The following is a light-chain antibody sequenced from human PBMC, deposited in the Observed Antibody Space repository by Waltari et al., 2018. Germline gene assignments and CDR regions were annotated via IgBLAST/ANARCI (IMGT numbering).Light chain of an antibody. CDR1: SGSLPPLSY. J-gene: IGLJ3*02. V-gene: IGLV8-61*01. CDR2: KAN. Sequence: QTVVAQEPSLSVSPGGTVTLTCALRSGSLPPLSYAPWYQQTPGQAPRTLVYKANARSSGVPDRFSGSILGNTTALTITGAQADDESDYYCALYMGSGIWVFGGGTRLTVL. CDR3: ALYMGSGIWV.